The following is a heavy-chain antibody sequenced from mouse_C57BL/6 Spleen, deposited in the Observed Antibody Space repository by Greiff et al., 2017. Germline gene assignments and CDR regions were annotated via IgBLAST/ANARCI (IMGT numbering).Heavy chain of an antibody. CDR1: GYTFTSYW. V-gene: IGHV1-55*01. CDR3: AREGDYYGSSYGY. Sequence: VQLQQSGAELVKPGASVKMSCKASGYTFTSYWITWVKQRPGQGLEWIGDIYPGSGSTNYNEKFKSKATLTVDTSSSTAYMQLSSLTSEDSAVYYCAREGDYYGSSYGYWGQGTTLTVSS. J-gene: IGHJ2*01. CDR2: IYPGSGST. D-gene: IGHD1-1*01.